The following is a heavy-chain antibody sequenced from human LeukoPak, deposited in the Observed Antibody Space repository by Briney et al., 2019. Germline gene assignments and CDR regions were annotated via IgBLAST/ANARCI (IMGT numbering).Heavy chain of an antibody. CDR1: GFTFSSYA. Sequence: GRSLRLSCAASGFTFSSYAMHWVRQAPGKGLEWVAVISYDGSNKYYADSVKGRFTISRDNSKNTLYLQMNSLRAEDTAVYYCARHSQTLGNYPYYYYYMDVWGKGTTVTVSS. CDR3: ARHSQTLGNYPYYYYYMDV. J-gene: IGHJ6*03. D-gene: IGHD1-7*01. V-gene: IGHV3-30-3*01. CDR2: ISYDGSNK.